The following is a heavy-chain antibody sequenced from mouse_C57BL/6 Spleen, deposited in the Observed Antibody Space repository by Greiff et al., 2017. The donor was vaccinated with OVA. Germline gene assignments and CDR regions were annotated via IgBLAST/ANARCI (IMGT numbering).Heavy chain of an antibody. J-gene: IGHJ4*01. CDR1: GYTFTDYY. V-gene: IGHV1-26*01. CDR2: INPNNGGT. Sequence: EVQLQQSGPELVKPGASVKISCKASGYTFTDYYMNWVKQSHGKSLEWIGDINPNNGGTSYNQKFKGTATLTVDKSSSTAYMELRSLTSEDSAVYYCARTHSSDAMDYWGQGTSVTVSA. CDR3: ARTHSSDAMDY. D-gene: IGHD3-1*01.